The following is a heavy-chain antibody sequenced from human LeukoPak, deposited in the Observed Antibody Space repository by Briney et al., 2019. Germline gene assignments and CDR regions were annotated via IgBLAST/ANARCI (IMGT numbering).Heavy chain of an antibody. D-gene: IGHD5-12*01. J-gene: IGHJ5*02. CDR1: GGSISSGGYY. CDR3: ARSGRPTSWFDP. V-gene: IGHV4-61*08. CDR2: IYYKGNT. Sequence: PSETLSLTCTVSGGSISSGGYYWSWIRQPPGKGLEWIGYIYYKGNTNYNPSLRSRVTISFDTPKNQFSLKLSSVTAADTAVYYCARSGRPTSWFDPWGRGTLVTVSS.